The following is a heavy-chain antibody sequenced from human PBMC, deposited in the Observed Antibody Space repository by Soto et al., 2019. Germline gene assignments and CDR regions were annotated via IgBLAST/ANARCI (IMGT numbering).Heavy chain of an antibody. Sequence: EVQRLESGGGLVQPGGSLRLSCAASGFTFSTYAMSWVRQAPGKGLEWVSSINKNGGSTFYADSVKGRFTISRDNSKDTLFLQMNSLRAEDTALYYCAKRPSYDFVNWGQGTLVTVSS. CDR3: AKRPSYDFVN. CDR1: GFTFSTYA. V-gene: IGHV3-23*01. J-gene: IGHJ4*02. CDR2: INKNGGST. D-gene: IGHD3-3*01.